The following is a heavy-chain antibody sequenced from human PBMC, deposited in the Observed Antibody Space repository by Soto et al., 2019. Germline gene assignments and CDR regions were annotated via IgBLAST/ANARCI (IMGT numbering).Heavy chain of an antibody. V-gene: IGHV4-30-4*01. CDR3: ARDRGGDYDFWSGTRYYFDY. D-gene: IGHD3-3*01. CDR2: IYYSGST. Sequence: PSETLSLTCTVSGGSISSGDYYWSWIRQPPGKGLEWIGYIYYSGSTYYNPSLKSRVTISVDTSKNQFSLKLSSVTAADTAVYYCARDRGGDYDFWSGTRYYFDYWGQGTLVTVSS. J-gene: IGHJ4*02. CDR1: GGSISSGDYY.